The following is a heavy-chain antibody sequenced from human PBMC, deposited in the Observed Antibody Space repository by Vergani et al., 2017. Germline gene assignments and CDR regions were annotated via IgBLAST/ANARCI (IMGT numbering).Heavy chain of an antibody. Sequence: VQLVESGGGLVKPEESLRLSCAASGFTFRSYSMNWVRQDPGKGLEWVSCISSSSSYIYYGDSVKGRFTISRDTAKNSLYLEMNSLRAEDTAVYYCARGTTLAGPFDYWGQGSLVTVSS. CDR2: ISSSSSYI. J-gene: IGHJ4*02. CDR3: ARGTTLAGPFDY. V-gene: IGHV3-21*01. CDR1: GFTFRSYS. D-gene: IGHD2-15*01.